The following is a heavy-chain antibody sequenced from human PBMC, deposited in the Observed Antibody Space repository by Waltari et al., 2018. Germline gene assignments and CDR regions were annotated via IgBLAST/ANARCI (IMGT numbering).Heavy chain of an antibody. J-gene: IGHJ4*02. Sequence: QVQLQQWGAGLLKPSETLSLTCAVYGGSFSGYYWSWIRQPPGKGLEWIGEINHSGSTNYNPSLKSRVTISVDTSKNQFSLKLSSVTAADTAVYYCARGGRSSFGGNYYFDYWGQGTLVTVSS. CDR2: INHSGST. D-gene: IGHD3-16*01. CDR1: GGSFSGYY. CDR3: ARGGRSSFGGNYYFDY. V-gene: IGHV4-34*01.